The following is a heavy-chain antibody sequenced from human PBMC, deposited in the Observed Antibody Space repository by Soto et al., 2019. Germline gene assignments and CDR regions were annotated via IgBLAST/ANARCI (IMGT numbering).Heavy chain of an antibody. CDR3: ARGSRHSSSWPDAFDI. CDR2: INPSGGST. D-gene: IGHD6-13*01. J-gene: IGHJ3*02. CDR1: GYTFISYY. Sequence: ASVKVSCKASGYTFISYYMHWLRQAPGQGLEWMGIINPSGGSTSYAQKFQGRVTMTRDTSTSTVYMELSSLRSEDTAVYYCARGSRHSSSWPDAFDIWGQGTMVTVSS. V-gene: IGHV1-46*01.